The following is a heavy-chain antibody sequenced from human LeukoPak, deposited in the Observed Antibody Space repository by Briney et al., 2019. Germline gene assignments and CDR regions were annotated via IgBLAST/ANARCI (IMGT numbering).Heavy chain of an antibody. J-gene: IGHJ5*02. Sequence: SQTLSLTCAISGDSVSSNNAAWNWIRQSPSRGLEWLGRTYYRSKWYNDYAVSVKSRISINPDTSKNQFSLQLNSVTPEDTAVYYCARDGLDCSSTSCYHWFDPWGQGTLVTVSS. D-gene: IGHD2-2*01. CDR1: GDSVSSNNAA. V-gene: IGHV6-1*01. CDR3: ARDGLDCSSTSCYHWFDP. CDR2: TYYRSKWYN.